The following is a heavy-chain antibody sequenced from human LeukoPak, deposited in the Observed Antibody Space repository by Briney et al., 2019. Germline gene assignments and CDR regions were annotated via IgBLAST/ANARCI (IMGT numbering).Heavy chain of an antibody. D-gene: IGHD4-17*01. CDR1: GFTFSSYG. V-gene: IGHV3-30*02. CDR3: AKGGHADYGDFSHLWYFDL. J-gene: IGHJ2*01. Sequence: GGSLRLSCAASGFTFSSYGMHWVRQAPGEGLEWVAFIRYDGSNKYYADSVKGRFTISRDNSKTTLYLQMNSLRAEDTAVYYCAKGGHADYGDFSHLWYFDLWGRGTLVTVSS. CDR2: IRYDGSNK.